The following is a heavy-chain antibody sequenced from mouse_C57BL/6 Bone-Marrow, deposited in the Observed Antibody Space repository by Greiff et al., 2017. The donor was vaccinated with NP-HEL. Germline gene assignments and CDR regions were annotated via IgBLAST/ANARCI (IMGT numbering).Heavy chain of an antibody. Sequence: QVQLKESGPGLVAPSQSLSITCPVSGFSLTRYGVDWVRQSPGKGLEWLGLIWGVGSTNYNSAPKSRLSISNDNSKSQVFLKMISLQTDDTAMCYCRSSSWFAYWGQGTLVTVSA. D-gene: IGHD1-1*01. CDR3: RSSSWFAY. J-gene: IGHJ3*01. V-gene: IGHV2-6*01. CDR1: GFSLTRYG. CDR2: IWGVGST.